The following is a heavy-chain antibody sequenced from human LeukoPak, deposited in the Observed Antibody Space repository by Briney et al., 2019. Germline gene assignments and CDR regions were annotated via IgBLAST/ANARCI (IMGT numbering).Heavy chain of an antibody. J-gene: IGHJ4*02. Sequence: PGGSLRLSCAASGFTFSSYAMSWVRQAPGKGLEWVSAISGSGGSTYYADSVKGRFTISRDNAKNSLYLQMNSLRAEDTAVYYCARLAVGATTSFDYWGQGTLVTVSS. D-gene: IGHD1-26*01. CDR3: ARLAVGATTSFDY. CDR1: GFTFSSYA. CDR2: ISGSGGST. V-gene: IGHV3-23*01.